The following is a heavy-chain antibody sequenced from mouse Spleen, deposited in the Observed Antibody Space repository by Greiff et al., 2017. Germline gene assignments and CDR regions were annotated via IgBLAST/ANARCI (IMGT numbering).Heavy chain of an antibody. CDR2: IDPSDSET. V-gene: IGHV1-52*01. CDR1: GYTFTSYW. J-gene: IGHJ3*01. CDR3: AVDYDGPWFAY. D-gene: IGHD2-4*01. Sequence: VQLQQPGAELVRPGSSVKLSCKASGYTFTSYWMHWVKQRPIQGLEWIGNIDPSDSETHYNQKFKDKATLTVDKSSSTAYMQLSSLTSEDSAVYYCAVDYDGPWFAYWGQGTLVTVSA.